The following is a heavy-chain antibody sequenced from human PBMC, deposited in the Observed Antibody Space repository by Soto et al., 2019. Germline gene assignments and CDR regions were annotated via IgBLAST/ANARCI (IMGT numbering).Heavy chain of an antibody. J-gene: IGHJ5*02. CDR2: INHSGST. Sequence: SETLSLTCAVYGGSFSGYYWSWIRQPPGKGLEWIGEINHSGSTNYNPSLKSRVAISVDTSKNQFSLKLSSVTAADTAVYYCARGTRGAVNWFDPWGQGTLVTVSS. CDR3: ARGTRGAVNWFDP. V-gene: IGHV4-34*01. D-gene: IGHD1-26*01. CDR1: GGSFSGYY.